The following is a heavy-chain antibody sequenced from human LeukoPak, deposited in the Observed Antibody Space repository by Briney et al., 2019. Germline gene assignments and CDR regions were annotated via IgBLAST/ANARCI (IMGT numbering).Heavy chain of an antibody. CDR3: ARDLIVVVPPDYYYYGMDV. CDR1: GFTFTSYA. J-gene: IGHJ6*02. Sequence: GGSLRLSCGASGFTFTSYAMSWVRQAPGKGLEWVANIKQDGSEKYYVDSVKGRFTISRDNAKNSLYLQMNSLRAEDTAVYYCARDLIVVVPPDYYYYGMDVWGQGTTVTVSS. V-gene: IGHV3-7*01. CDR2: IKQDGSEK. D-gene: IGHD2-2*01.